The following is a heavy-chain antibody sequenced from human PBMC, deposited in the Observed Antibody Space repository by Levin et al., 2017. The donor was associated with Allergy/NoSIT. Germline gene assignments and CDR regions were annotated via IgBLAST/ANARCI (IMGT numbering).Heavy chain of an antibody. Sequence: SETLSLTCAVSGYSISSGYYWGWIRQPPGKGLEWIGSIYHSGSTYYNPSLKSRVTISVDTSKNQFSLKLSSVTAADTAVYYCASALDGIAAAGRVWGQGTTVTVSS. CDR2: IYHSGST. CDR1: GYSISSGYY. D-gene: IGHD6-13*01. CDR3: ASALDGIAAAGRV. V-gene: IGHV4-38-2*01. J-gene: IGHJ6*02.